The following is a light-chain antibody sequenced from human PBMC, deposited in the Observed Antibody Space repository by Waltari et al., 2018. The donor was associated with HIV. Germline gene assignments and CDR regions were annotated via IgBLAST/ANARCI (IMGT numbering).Light chain of an antibody. J-gene: IGLJ2*01. V-gene: IGLV3-1*01. CDR1: KLGDKY. Sequence: SYELTQPPSVSVSPGQTASITCSGDKLGDKYACWYQQKPGQSPVLVIYQDSKRPPGSPERFSGSNSGNTATLTISGTQARDEADYYCQAWDSSTHVVFGGGTKLTVL. CDR2: QDS. CDR3: QAWDSSTHVV.